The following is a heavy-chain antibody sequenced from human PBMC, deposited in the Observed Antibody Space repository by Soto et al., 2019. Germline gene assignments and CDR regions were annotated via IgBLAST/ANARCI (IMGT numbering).Heavy chain of an antibody. CDR3: ATDPGYCSGGTCYGTYFDY. J-gene: IGHJ4*02. V-gene: IGHV3-21*01. CDR1: GFXFSTYS. CDR2: ISSSSTYI. Sequence: GGSLXLSCAASGFXFSTYSMNWVRQAPGKGLEWVSSISSSSTYIYYADSMEGRFTISRDNAKNSLYLQINSLRAEDTAVYYCATDPGYCSGGTCYGTYFDYWGQGTLVTVSS. D-gene: IGHD2-15*01.